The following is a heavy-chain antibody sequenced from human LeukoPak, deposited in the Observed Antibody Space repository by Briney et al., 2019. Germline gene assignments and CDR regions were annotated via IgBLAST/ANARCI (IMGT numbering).Heavy chain of an antibody. J-gene: IGHJ6*02. CDR2: ISGSGGST. Sequence: GGSLRLSCAASGLTFSSYWMHWVRQAPGKGLEWVSAISGSGGSTYYADSVKGRFTISRDNSKNTLYLQMNSLRAEDTAVYYCAKDGRYSSSWYYYGMDVWGQGTTVTVSS. V-gene: IGHV3-23*01. CDR1: GLTFSSYW. D-gene: IGHD6-13*01. CDR3: AKDGRYSSSWYYYGMDV.